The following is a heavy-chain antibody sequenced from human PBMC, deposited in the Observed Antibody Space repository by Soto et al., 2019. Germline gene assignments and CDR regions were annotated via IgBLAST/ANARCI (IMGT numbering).Heavy chain of an antibody. CDR1: GFTFSNAW. J-gene: IGHJ4*02. CDR2: IKSKTDGGTT. V-gene: IGHV3-15*07. Sequence: GGSLRLSCAASGFTFSNAWMNWVRQAPGKGLEWVGRIKSKTDGGTTDYAAPVKGRFTISRDDSKNTLYLQMNSLKTEDTAVYYCTTDKGYVLRYFDWSSPFDYWGQGTLVTVSS. CDR3: TTDKGYVLRYFDWSSPFDY. D-gene: IGHD3-9*01.